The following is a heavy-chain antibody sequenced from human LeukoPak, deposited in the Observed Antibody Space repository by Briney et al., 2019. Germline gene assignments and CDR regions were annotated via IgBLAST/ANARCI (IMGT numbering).Heavy chain of an antibody. Sequence: SETPSLTCTVSGGSISSDSYYWSWIRQPPGKGLEYIGYIYYSGYTNYNPSLKSRVTISVDTSKNQFSLKLSSVTAADTAVYYCARETSQKGAHYMDVWGKGTTVTISS. CDR1: GGSISSDSYY. V-gene: IGHV4-61*01. J-gene: IGHJ6*03. D-gene: IGHD3-16*01. CDR3: ARETSQKGAHYMDV. CDR2: IYYSGYT.